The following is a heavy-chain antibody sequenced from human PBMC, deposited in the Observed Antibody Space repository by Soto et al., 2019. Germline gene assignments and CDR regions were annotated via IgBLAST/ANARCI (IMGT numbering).Heavy chain of an antibody. J-gene: IGHJ4*02. Sequence: QITLNESGPTPVKPRQTLTLTCTFSGFSLTTSGVGVGWIRQSPGKAPEWLALIYWDDDKRYSPSLKSRLTITKDTSKNPVVLTMADLDPADTATYYCAPRVLRTVFGLVTTTAIYFDFWGQGTPVAVSS. CDR3: APRVLRTVFGLVTTTAIYFDF. CDR2: IYWDDDK. V-gene: IGHV2-5*02. D-gene: IGHD3-3*01. CDR1: GFSLTTSGVG.